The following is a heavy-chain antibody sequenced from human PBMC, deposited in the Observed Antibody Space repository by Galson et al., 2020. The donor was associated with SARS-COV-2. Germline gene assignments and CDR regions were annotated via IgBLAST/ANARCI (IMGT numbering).Heavy chain of an antibody. J-gene: IGHJ6*04. CDR2: INPNSGGT. D-gene: IGHD3-10*01. CDR3: AREGNIVRGSYGMDV. Sequence: ASVKVSCKASGYTFTGHYMHWVRQAPGQGLEWMGWINPNSGGTNYAQKFQGRVTMIRDTSISTAYMELSRLRSDDTAVYYCAREGNIVRGSYGMDVWGKGTTVTVSS. V-gene: IGHV1-2*02. CDR1: GYTFTGHY.